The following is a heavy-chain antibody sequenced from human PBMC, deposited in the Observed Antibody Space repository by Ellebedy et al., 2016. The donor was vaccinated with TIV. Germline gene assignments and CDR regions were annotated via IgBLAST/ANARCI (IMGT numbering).Heavy chain of an antibody. CDR3: ARENHRYCSGGSGYYNWYFDL. V-gene: IGHV1-69*04. D-gene: IGHD2-15*01. Sequence: AASVKVSCKASGGTFSSYAISWVRQAPGQGLEWMGRIIPILGIANYAQKFQGRVTITADKSTSTAYMELSSLRSEDTAVYYCARENHRYCSGGSGYYNWYFDLWGRGTLVTVSS. CDR2: IIPILGIA. CDR1: GGTFSSYA. J-gene: IGHJ2*01.